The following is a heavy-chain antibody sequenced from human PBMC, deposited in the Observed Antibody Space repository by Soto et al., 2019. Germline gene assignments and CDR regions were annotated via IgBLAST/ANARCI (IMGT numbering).Heavy chain of an antibody. CDR2: ISSSGST. CDR1: GGSNRSYY. J-gene: IGHJ5*02. Sequence: PSETLSLTCTVSGGSNRSYYWCWMRQPTGKRLEWILSISSSGSTTYNPSLSSRVTISVYTSNNQFSLKLSSVIAADTAVYSCPGGIRTVGNWFDPRGEETLGTVSS. CDR3: PGGIRTVGNWFDP. D-gene: IGHD4-17*01. V-gene: IGHV4-59*01.